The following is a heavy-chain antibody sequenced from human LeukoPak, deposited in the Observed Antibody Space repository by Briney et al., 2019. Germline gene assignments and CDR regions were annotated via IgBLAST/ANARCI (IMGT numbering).Heavy chain of an antibody. CDR1: GGSISSYY. V-gene: IGHV4-59*08. J-gene: IGHJ4*02. CDR3: ARHSATMRGYFDY. CDR2: IYYSGST. Sequence: SSETLSLTCTVSGGSISSYYWSWIRQPPGKGLEWIGYIYYSGSTNYNPSLKSRVTISVDTSKNQFSLKLSSVTAADTAVYYCARHSATMRGYFDYWGQGTLVAVSS. D-gene: IGHD5-12*01.